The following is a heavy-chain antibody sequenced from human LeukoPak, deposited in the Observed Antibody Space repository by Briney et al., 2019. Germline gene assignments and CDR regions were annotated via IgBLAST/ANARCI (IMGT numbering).Heavy chain of an antibody. Sequence: GGSLRLSCAASGITFSSYAMSWVRQAPGKGLEWVSAISGSGGSTYYADSVKGRFTISRDNSKNTLYLQMNSLRAKATAVYYCATTRRITMIVVVITPFDYWGQGTLVTVSS. V-gene: IGHV3-23*01. CDR2: ISGSGGST. J-gene: IGHJ4*02. CDR3: ATTRRITMIVVVITPFDY. D-gene: IGHD3-22*01. CDR1: GITFSSYA.